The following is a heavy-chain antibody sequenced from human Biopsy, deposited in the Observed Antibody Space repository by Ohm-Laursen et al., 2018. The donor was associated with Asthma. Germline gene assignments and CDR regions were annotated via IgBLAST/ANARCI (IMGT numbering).Heavy chain of an antibody. CDR2: MYHSGSP. V-gene: IGHV4-39*01. J-gene: IGHJ4*02. D-gene: IGHD3-22*01. Sequence: GTLSLTCFVSGGSITSSSYYWGWIRQPPGKGMEWIGSMYHSGSPYYHPSLKSRATISVDTSKNQLSLKMSSVTAADTPVYFCVRHQYSSSWSTFDYWGQGALVTVSS. CDR3: VRHQYSSSWSTFDY. CDR1: GGSITSSSYY.